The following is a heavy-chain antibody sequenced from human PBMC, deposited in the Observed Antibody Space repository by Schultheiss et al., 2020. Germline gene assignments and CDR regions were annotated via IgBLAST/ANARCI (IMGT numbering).Heavy chain of an antibody. CDR1: GGSISSSSYY. Sequence: SATLSLTCTVSGGSISSSSYYWGWIRQPPGKGLEWIGRIYTSGSTNYNPSLKSRVTISVDTSKNQFSLKLSSVTAADTAVYYCAREFSSSGHFDYWGQGTLGTVSS. V-gene: IGHV4-39*07. D-gene: IGHD6-6*01. J-gene: IGHJ4*02. CDR2: IYTSGST. CDR3: AREFSSSGHFDY.